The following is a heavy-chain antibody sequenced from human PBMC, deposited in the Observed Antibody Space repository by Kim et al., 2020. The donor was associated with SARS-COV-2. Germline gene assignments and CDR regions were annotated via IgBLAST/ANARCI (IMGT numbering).Heavy chain of an antibody. CDR3: ARDKLGGYYDSSGITGFDY. D-gene: IGHD3-22*01. CDR1: GGTFSSYA. J-gene: IGHJ4*02. CDR2: IIPIFGTA. Sequence: SVKVSCKASGGTFSSYAISWVRQAPGQGLEWMGGIIPIFGTANYAQKFQGRVTITADESTSTAYMELSSLRSEDTAVYYCARDKLGGYYDSSGITGFDYWGQGTLVTVSS. V-gene: IGHV1-69*13.